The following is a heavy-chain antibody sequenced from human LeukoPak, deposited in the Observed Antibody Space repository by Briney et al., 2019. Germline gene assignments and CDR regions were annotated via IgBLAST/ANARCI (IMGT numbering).Heavy chain of an antibody. CDR1: GGSISSGDYY. CDR3: ARGSDYYDSSGPEDRKYYFDY. D-gene: IGHD3-22*01. Sequence: SETLSLTCTVSGGSISSGDYYWSWIRQPPGKGLEWIGYIYYSGSTNYNPSLKSRVTISVDTSKNQFSLKLSSVTAADTAVYYCARGSDYYDSSGPEDRKYYFDYWGQGTLVTVSS. V-gene: IGHV4-61*08. J-gene: IGHJ4*02. CDR2: IYYSGST.